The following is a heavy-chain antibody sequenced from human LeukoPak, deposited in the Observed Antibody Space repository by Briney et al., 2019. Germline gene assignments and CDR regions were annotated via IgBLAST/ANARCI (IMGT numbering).Heavy chain of an antibody. Sequence: SETLSLTCTVSGGSISSSTYYWAWVRQPPGKGLEWIASIYYSGTTYYSPSLKSRVTISVDTSRNQFSLKLSSVTAADTAVYYCARGSHYYGSGSPNWFDPWGQGTLVTVSS. CDR2: IYYSGTT. CDR1: GGSISSSTYY. D-gene: IGHD3-10*01. CDR3: ARGSHYYGSGSPNWFDP. V-gene: IGHV4-39*07. J-gene: IGHJ5*02.